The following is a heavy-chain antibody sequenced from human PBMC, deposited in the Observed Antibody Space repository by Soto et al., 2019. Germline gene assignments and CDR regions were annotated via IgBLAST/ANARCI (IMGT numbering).Heavy chain of an antibody. J-gene: IGHJ6*03. D-gene: IGHD2-15*01. Sequence: GGSLRLSCAASGFTFSSYSMNWVRQAPGKGLEWVSSISSSSSYIYYADSVKGRFTISRDNAKNSLYLQMNSLRAEDTAVYYCARDCSGGSCNPFHYYYYYMDVWGKGTTVTVSS. CDR1: GFTFSSYS. CDR3: ARDCSGGSCNPFHYYYYYMDV. V-gene: IGHV3-21*01. CDR2: ISSSSSYI.